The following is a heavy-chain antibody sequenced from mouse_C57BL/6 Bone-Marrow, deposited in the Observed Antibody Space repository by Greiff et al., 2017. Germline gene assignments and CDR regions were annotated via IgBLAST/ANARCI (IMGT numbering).Heavy chain of an antibody. CDR2: IDPSDSYT. CDR1: GYTFTSYW. CDR3: ARKGSFAY. Sequence: QVQLQQPGAELVRPGTSVKLSCKASGYTFTSYWMHWVKQRPGQGLEWIGVIDPSDSYTNYNQKFKGKATLTVDTSSSTAYLQLSILTSEDSAVYYCARKGSFAYWGQGTLVTVSA. J-gene: IGHJ3*01. V-gene: IGHV1-59*01.